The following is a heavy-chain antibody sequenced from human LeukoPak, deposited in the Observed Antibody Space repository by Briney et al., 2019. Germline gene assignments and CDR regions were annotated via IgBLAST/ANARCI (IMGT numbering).Heavy chain of an antibody. CDR2: ISAYNGNT. D-gene: IGHD4-17*01. V-gene: IGHV1-18*01. Sequence: ASVKVSCKASGYTFTSYGISWVRQAPGQGLEWMGWISAYNGNTNYAQKLQGRVTMTTDTSTSTAYMELSRLRSDDTAVFYCAREAFTTVTSATDAFDIWGQGTMVTVS. CDR1: GYTFTSYG. J-gene: IGHJ3*02. CDR3: AREAFTTVTSATDAFDI.